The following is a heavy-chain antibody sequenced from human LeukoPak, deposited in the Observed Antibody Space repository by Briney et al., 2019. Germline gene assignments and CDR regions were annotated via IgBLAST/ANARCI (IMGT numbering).Heavy chain of an antibody. CDR2: INHSGST. CDR1: GGSSSGYY. V-gene: IGHV4-34*01. D-gene: IGHD5-18*01. J-gene: IGHJ6*03. CDR3: ARPRGYSYGHYYYYMDV. Sequence: SETLSLTCAVYGGSSSGYYWSWIRQPPGKGLEWIGEINHSGSTNYNPSLKSRVTISVDTSKNQFSLKLSSVTAADTAVYYCARPRGYSYGHYYYYMDVWGKGTTVTVSS.